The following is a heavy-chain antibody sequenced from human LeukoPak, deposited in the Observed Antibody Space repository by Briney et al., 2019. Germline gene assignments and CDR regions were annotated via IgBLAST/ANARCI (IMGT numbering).Heavy chain of an antibody. Sequence: SETLSLTCTVSGDSISSYYWSWLRQSAGKGLEWIGRIYTSGSTNYNPSLKSRVTMSVDTSKNQFSLKLSSVTAADTAVYYCARGARHYYDSSGYYPRGYYYYYMDVWGKGTTVTVSS. CDR1: GDSISSYY. CDR3: ARGARHYYDSSGYYPRGYYYYYMDV. J-gene: IGHJ6*03. D-gene: IGHD3-22*01. CDR2: IYTSGST. V-gene: IGHV4-4*07.